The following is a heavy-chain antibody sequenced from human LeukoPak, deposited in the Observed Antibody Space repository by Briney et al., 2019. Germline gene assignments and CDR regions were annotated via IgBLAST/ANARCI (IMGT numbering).Heavy chain of an antibody. J-gene: IGHJ6*03. CDR2: ITWNGGST. V-gene: IGHV3-20*04. D-gene: IGHD3-10*01. CDR3: AMKFSGDYYYMDV. CDR1: GFSIGDYG. Sequence: GGSLRLSCAASGFSIGDYGMSWVRQTPEKGLEWVSGITWNGGSTGYADSVKGRFTISRDNAMSSLYLQMNSLRAEDTALYYCAMKFSGDYYYMDVWGKGTTVTVSS.